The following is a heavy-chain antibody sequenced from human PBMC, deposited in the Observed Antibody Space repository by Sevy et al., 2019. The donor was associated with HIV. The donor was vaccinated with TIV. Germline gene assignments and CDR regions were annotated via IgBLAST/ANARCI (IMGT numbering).Heavy chain of an antibody. V-gene: IGHV3-23*01. D-gene: IGHD2-15*01. J-gene: IGHJ4*02. Sequence: GGSLRLSCAPSGFNFRSYVMSWVRQAPGKGLEWVSGISGSGGSTYYADSVKGRFTISRDNSKNTLYLQMNSLRAEDTAVYYCAKAKTVAAGFDYWGQGTLVTVSS. CDR3: AKAKTVAAGFDY. CDR2: ISGSGGST. CDR1: GFNFRSYV.